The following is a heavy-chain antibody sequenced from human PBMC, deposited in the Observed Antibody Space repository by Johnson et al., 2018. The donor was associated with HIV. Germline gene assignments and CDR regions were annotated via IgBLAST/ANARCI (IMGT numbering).Heavy chain of an antibody. CDR2: IRYDGSNK. V-gene: IGHV3-33*08. CDR1: GFTFSSYG. Sequence: QVQLVESGGGVVQPGRSLRLSCAASGFTFSSYGIHWVRQAPGKGLEWVAFIRYDGSNKYYAESVQGRFNISRDNPKNTLYLQMDSLRIEDTAVYYCARLEELLRAFDIWGQGTMVTVSS. D-gene: IGHD1-26*01. J-gene: IGHJ3*02. CDR3: ARLEELLRAFDI.